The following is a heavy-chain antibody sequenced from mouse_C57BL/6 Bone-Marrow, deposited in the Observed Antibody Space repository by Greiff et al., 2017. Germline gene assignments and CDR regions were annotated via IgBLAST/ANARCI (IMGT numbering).Heavy chain of an antibody. D-gene: IGHD1-1*01. CDR1: GFSLTSYG. CDR2: IWRGGST. Sequence: VQLQQSGPGLVQPSQSLSITCTVSGFSLTSYGVHWVRQPPGKGLEWLGVIWRGGSTAYNAAFISRLSISKDNSKSQVFFKMNSLQADDTAIYYSAKNTGFVDYYGSSYVGGAMDYWGQGTSVTVSS. V-gene: IGHV2-4*01. CDR3: AKNTGFVDYYGSSYVGGAMDY. J-gene: IGHJ4*01.